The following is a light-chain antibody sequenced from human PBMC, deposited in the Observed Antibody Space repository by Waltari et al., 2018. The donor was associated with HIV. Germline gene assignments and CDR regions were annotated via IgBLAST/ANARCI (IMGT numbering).Light chain of an antibody. CDR3: SSYTSSNTYV. CDR2: DVT. Sequence: QSALTQPASVSGSPGQSITISCTGTSSDVGGYNYVSWYQQHPGKAPKLMIYDVTNRPSVVSNRFSGSKSGNTASLTISGLQAEDEADYYCSSYTSSNTYVFGTGTKVTVL. J-gene: IGLJ1*01. CDR1: SSDVGGYNY. V-gene: IGLV2-14*01.